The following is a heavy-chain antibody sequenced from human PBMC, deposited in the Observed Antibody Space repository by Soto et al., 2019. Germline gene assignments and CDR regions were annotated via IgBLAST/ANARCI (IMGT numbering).Heavy chain of an antibody. J-gene: IGHJ1*01. CDR2: IKQDGSEK. D-gene: IGHD5-12*01. CDR1: GFTFSSYW. V-gene: IGHV3-7*01. Sequence: GGSLRLSCAASGFTFSSYWMSWVRQAPGKGLERVANIKQDGSEKYYVDSVKGRFTISRDNAKNSLYLQMNSLRAEDTAVYYCARDSSGYDSYFQHWGQGTLVTVSS. CDR3: ARDSSGYDSYFQH.